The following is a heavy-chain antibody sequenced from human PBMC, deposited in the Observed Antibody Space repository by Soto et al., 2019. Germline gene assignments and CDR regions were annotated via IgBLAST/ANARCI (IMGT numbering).Heavy chain of an antibody. Sequence: EVQLVESGGGLVQPGGSLRLSCAASEFTFSGRSVHWVRQAPGKGLVWVSGIDKVGTDSTYADSVKGRFTSSRDNAKNTVYLQMNRLRVEDTDVYYCARGWFGPDVWGKGTTVTVSS. CDR1: EFTFSGRS. V-gene: IGHV3-74*01. J-gene: IGHJ6*03. D-gene: IGHD3-10*01. CDR3: ARGWFGPDV. CDR2: IDKVGTDS.